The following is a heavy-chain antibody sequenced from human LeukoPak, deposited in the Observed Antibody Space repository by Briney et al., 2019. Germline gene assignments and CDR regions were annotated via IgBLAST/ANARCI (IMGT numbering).Heavy chain of an antibody. CDR3: ANLPLSGWFDY. Sequence: GGSLRLSCAASGFTFSSYGMHWVRQAPGKGLEWVAVISYDGSNKYYADSVKGRFTISRDNSKNTLYLQMNSLRAEDTAVYYCANLPLSGWFDYWGQGTLVTVSS. D-gene: IGHD6-19*01. CDR2: ISYDGSNK. V-gene: IGHV3-30*18. J-gene: IGHJ4*02. CDR1: GFTFSSYG.